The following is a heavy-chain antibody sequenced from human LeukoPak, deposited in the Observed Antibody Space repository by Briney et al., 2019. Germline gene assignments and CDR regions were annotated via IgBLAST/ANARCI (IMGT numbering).Heavy chain of an antibody. J-gene: IGHJ4*02. Sequence: GGSLRLSCAASGFTFSSYAMSWVRQAPGKGLEWVSTISGSGGSTYYADSVKGRFTISRDNSKNTLYLQMNSLRAEDTAVYYCAKGGSSGYYNHFDYWGQGTLVTVSS. CDR1: GFTFSSYA. D-gene: IGHD3-22*01. CDR2: ISGSGGST. V-gene: IGHV3-23*01. CDR3: AKGGSSGYYNHFDY.